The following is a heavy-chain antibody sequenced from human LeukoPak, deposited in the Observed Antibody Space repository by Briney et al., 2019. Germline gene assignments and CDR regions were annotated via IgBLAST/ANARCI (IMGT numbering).Heavy chain of an antibody. CDR2: IYSGGST. Sequence: PGGSLRLSCAASGFTVSSNYMSWVRQAPGKGLEWVSVIYSGGSTYYADSVKGRFTISGDNSKNTLYLQMNSLRAEDTAVYYCARECYYDSSGYCFDYWGQGTLVTVSS. CDR1: GFTVSSNY. J-gene: IGHJ4*02. CDR3: ARECYYDSSGYCFDY. V-gene: IGHV3-66*01. D-gene: IGHD3-22*01.